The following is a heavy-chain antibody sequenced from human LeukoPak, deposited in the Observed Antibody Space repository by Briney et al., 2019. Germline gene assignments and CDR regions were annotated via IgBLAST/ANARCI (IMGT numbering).Heavy chain of an antibody. J-gene: IGHJ4*02. CDR3: ARGEMATILDY. CDR1: GFTFSNYA. D-gene: IGHD5-24*01. Sequence: GGSLRLSCAASGFTFSNYAIYWARQAPGKGLEWVAVISYYGSNKYYADSVKGRFTISRDNSKNTLYLQMNSLRAEDTAVYYCARGEMATILDYWGQGTLVTVSS. CDR2: ISYYGSNK. V-gene: IGHV3-30-3*01.